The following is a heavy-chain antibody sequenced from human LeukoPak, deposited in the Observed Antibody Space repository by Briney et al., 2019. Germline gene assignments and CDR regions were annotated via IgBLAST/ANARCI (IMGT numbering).Heavy chain of an antibody. CDR2: ISSSSSYI. J-gene: IGHJ4*02. CDR1: GFTFSTST. Sequence: GGCLRLSCAASGFTFSTSTMNWVRQAPGKGLEWVSSISSSSSYIYYADSVKGRFTISRDNAKNSLYLQVNSLRAEDTAVYFCARTSYENYFDYWGQGTLVTVSS. CDR3: ARTSYENYFDY. D-gene: IGHD3-22*01. V-gene: IGHV3-21*01.